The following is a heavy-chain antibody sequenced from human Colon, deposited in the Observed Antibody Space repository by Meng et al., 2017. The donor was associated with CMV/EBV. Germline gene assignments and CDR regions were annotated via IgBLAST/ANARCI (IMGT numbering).Heavy chain of an antibody. CDR1: GGSISSYY. Sequence: SETLSLTCTVSGGSISSYYWSWIRQPPGKGLEWIGYIYYSGSTNYNPSLKSRVTISVYTSKNQFSLKLSSVTAADTAVYYCARGGGVYYYYGMDVWGQGTTVTVSS. CDR2: IYYSGST. V-gene: IGHV4-59*01. CDR3: ARGGGVYYYYGMDV. J-gene: IGHJ6*02. D-gene: IGHD3-10*01.